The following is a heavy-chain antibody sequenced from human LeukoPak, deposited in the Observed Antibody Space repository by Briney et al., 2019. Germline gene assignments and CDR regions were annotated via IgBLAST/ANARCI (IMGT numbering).Heavy chain of an antibody. CDR1: GGSISSYY. D-gene: IGHD3-16*02. CDR2: IYTNGST. J-gene: IGHJ3*02. CDR3: TRAPIMITFGGVIPDDAFDI. Sequence: SETLSLTCTVSGGSISSYYWSWIRQPAGKGLEWIGRIYTNGSTNYNPSLKSRVTMSVDTSKNQFSLKLSSVTAADTAVYYCTRAPIMITFGGVIPDDAFDIWGQGTMVTVSS. V-gene: IGHV4-4*07.